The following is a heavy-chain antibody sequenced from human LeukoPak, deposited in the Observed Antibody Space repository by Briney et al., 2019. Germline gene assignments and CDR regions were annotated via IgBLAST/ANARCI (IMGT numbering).Heavy chain of an antibody. CDR1: GYRFTSQY. CDR3: ASFYNTNDALDI. V-gene: IGHV1-46*01. D-gene: IGHD5-24*01. Sequence: GASVKVSCKASGYRFTSQYVHWVRQAPGQGLEWMGIINPTGGSTGNAQKFQGRFSMTGDTSTSTVYMELSRLRSEDTAVYYCASFYNTNDALDIWGQGTMVTVSS. CDR2: INPTGGST. J-gene: IGHJ3*02.